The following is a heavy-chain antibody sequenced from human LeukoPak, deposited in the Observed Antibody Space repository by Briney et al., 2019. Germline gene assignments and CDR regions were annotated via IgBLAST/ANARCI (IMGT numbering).Heavy chain of an antibody. CDR3: ATSSDAPANM. CDR2: IRQDGGAK. D-gene: IGHD2-2*01. Sequence: GGSLRLSCAVSGFTFSTYWMSWVRQAPGKGLEWVANIRQDGGAKYYVDSVRGRFTISRDNAKDSLYLQMNSLRAEDTGVYYCATSSDAPANMWGQGTLVTVSS. CDR1: GFTFSTYW. V-gene: IGHV3-7*01. J-gene: IGHJ4*02.